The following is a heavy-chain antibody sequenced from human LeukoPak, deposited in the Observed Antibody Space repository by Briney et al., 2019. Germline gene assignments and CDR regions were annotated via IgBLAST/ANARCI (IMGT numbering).Heavy chain of an antibody. CDR1: GYSFTSYW. CDR2: IYPGDSDT. CDR3: ARSPDAFDI. Sequence: SGGSLRLSCKGSGYSFTSYWIGWLRQMPGKGLEWMGIIYPGDSDTRYSPSFQGQVTISADKSISTAYLQRSSLKASDSAMYYCARSPDAFDISGQGRLVTVSS. J-gene: IGHJ3*02. V-gene: IGHV5-51*01.